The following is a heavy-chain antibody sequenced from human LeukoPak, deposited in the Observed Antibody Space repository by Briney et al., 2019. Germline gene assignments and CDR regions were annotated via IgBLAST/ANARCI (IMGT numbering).Heavy chain of an antibody. D-gene: IGHD6-13*01. CDR2: ILTILGIA. CDR3: ARRPYSSSWYTDY. V-gene: IGHV1-69*04. J-gene: IGHJ4*02. CDR1: GGTFISYA. Sequence: SVKVSCMASGGTFISYAIRAVRPAPAQELEWMGRILTILGIANDAQKFQGRVTITADKSTSTAYMELSSLRSEDTAVYYCARRPYSSSWYTDYWGQGTLVTVSS.